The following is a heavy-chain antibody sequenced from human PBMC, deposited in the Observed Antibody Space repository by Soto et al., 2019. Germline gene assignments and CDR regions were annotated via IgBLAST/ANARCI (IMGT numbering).Heavy chain of an antibody. CDR2: IYYSGRT. CDR1: GGPITSYY. V-gene: IGHV4-59*01. D-gene: IGHD6-13*01. Sequence: SETLSLTCTVSGGPITSYYWSWVRQPPGKGLEWIGYIYYSGRTNYNPSLQSRVTISIDTSKHQFSLKLTSVTTADTAVYFCAREGSTSIDYWGQGTLVTVSS. CDR3: AREGSTSIDY. J-gene: IGHJ4*02.